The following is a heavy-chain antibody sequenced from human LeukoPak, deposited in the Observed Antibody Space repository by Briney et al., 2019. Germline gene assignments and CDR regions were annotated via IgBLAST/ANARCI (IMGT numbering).Heavy chain of an antibody. Sequence: PSETLSLTCAVYGGSFSGYYWSWIRQPPGKGLEWIGEINHSGSTNYNPSLKSRVTISVDTSKNQFSLKLSSVTAADTAVYYCARGPYDFAYWGQGTLVTVSS. J-gene: IGHJ4*02. V-gene: IGHV4-34*01. CDR3: ARGPYDFAY. CDR1: GGSFSGYY. D-gene: IGHD3-3*01. CDR2: INHSGST.